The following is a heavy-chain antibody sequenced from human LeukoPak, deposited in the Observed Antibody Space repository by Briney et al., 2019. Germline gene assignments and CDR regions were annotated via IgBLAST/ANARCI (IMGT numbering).Heavy chain of an antibody. Sequence: ASVKVSCKASGGTFSSYAISWVRQAPGQGLEWMGGIIPIFGTANYAQKFQGRVTITTDESTSTAYMELSSLRSEDTAVYYCARDRGYGDYVTGRCYWGQGTLVTVSS. CDR1: GGTFSSYA. CDR2: IIPIFGTA. V-gene: IGHV1-69*05. J-gene: IGHJ4*02. D-gene: IGHD4-17*01. CDR3: ARDRGYGDYVTGRCY.